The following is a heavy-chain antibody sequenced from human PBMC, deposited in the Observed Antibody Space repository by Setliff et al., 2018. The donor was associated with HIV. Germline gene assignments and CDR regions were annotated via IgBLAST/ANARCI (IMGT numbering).Heavy chain of an antibody. CDR3: ARLPQDVRSSIDF. CDR1: GFTFSNYA. Sequence: GGSLRLSCAASGFTFSNYAMRWVRQAPGEGLEWVSVILSTGERTFYADSVKGRFTISRDNAKNTLFLQMNSLRAEDTAVYYCARLPQDVRSSIDFWGQGTLVTVSS. V-gene: IGHV3-23*01. J-gene: IGHJ4*02. D-gene: IGHD6-6*01. CDR2: ILSTGERT.